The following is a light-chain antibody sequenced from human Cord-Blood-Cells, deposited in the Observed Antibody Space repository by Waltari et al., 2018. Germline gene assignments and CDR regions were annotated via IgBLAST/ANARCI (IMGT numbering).Light chain of an antibody. CDR3: SSYTSSSTLYV. CDR1: SSDVGGYNY. Sequence: QSALPQPPSVSGSPGQSLTISCTGTSSDVGGYNYVSWYQQHPGKAPKLMIYDVSNRPSGVSNRFSGSKSGNTASLTISGLQAEDEADYYCSSYTSSSTLYVFGTGTKVTVL. J-gene: IGLJ1*01. CDR2: DVS. V-gene: IGLV2-14*01.